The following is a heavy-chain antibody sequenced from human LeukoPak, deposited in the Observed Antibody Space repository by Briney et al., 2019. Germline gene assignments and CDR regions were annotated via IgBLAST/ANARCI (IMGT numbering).Heavy chain of an antibody. CDR3: ARGLVEATLYYYYGMDV. D-gene: IGHD1-26*01. Sequence: ASVKVSCKASGYTFTSYDINWVRQATGRGLEWMGWMNPNSGNTDYAQKFQGRVTMTRNTSISTAYMELSSLRSGDTAVYYCARGLVEATLYYYYGMDVWGQGTTVTVSS. V-gene: IGHV1-8*01. J-gene: IGHJ6*02. CDR2: MNPNSGNT. CDR1: GYTFTSYD.